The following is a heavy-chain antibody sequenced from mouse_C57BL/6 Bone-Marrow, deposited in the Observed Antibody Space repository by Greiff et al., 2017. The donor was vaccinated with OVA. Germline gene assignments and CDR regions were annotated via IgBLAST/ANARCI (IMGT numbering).Heavy chain of an antibody. CDR2: ISGGGGNT. Sequence: EVKLMESGGGLVKPGGSLKLSCAASGFTFSSYTMSWVRQTPEKRLEWVATISGGGGNTYYPDSVQGRFTISRANAKKPLYLQMSSLQSEDTAFDYFAIHPRYYYGSSIFDYWGQGTTLTVSA. V-gene: IGHV5-9*01. CDR3: AIHPRYYYGSSIFDY. D-gene: IGHD1-1*01. CDR1: GFTFSSYT. J-gene: IGHJ2*01.